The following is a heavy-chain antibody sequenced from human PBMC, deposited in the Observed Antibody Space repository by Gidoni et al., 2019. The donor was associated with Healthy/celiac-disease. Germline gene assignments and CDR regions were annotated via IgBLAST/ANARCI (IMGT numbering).Heavy chain of an antibody. V-gene: IGHV3-48*02. Sequence: EVQLVESGGGLVQPGGSLRLSCAASGLTFSSYSMNWVRQAPGKGLEWVSYISSSSSTIDYADSVKGRFTISRDNAKNSLYLQMNSLRDEDTAVYYCARDPFADYYDSGWGQGTLVTVSS. CDR2: ISSSSSTI. D-gene: IGHD3-22*01. CDR1: GLTFSSYS. CDR3: ARDPFADYYDSG. J-gene: IGHJ4*02.